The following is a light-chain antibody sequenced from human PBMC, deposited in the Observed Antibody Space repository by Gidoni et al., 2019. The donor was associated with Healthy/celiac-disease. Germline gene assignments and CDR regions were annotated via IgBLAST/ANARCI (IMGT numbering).Light chain of an antibody. CDR3: QQFNSYPPWT. CDR2: DAS. Sequence: AIQLTQSPSSLSASGGDRVTITCRASQGISSALAWYQQKPGIAPKLLIYDASSLESGVPSRFSGSGSGTDFTLTISSLQPEDFATYYCQQFNSYPPWTFGQGTKVEIK. CDR1: QGISSA. V-gene: IGKV1-13*02. J-gene: IGKJ1*01.